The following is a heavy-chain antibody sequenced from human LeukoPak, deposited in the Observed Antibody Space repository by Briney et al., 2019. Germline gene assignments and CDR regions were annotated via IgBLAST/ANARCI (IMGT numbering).Heavy chain of an antibody. CDR2: IYPGDFDT. V-gene: IGHV5-51*01. CDR3: ARNSSSWYSGDYYFDY. CDR1: GYSFTSYW. Sequence: GESLKISCKGSGYSFTSYWIGWVRQLPGKGLEWMGIIYPGDFDTRYSPSFQGQVTISADKSISTAYLQWSSLKASDTAMYYCARNSSSWYSGDYYFDYWGQGTLVTVSS. D-gene: IGHD6-13*01. J-gene: IGHJ4*02.